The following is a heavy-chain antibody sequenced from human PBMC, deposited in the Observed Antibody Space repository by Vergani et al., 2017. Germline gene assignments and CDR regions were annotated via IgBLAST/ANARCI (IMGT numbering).Heavy chain of an antibody. CDR2: IYPGDSDT. CDR1: GYSFTSYW. J-gene: IGHJ5*02. D-gene: IGHD2-2*01. CDR3: ARQWRYCSSTGCYPGRGWFDP. V-gene: IGHV5-51*01. Sequence: EVQLVQSGAEVKKPGESLKISCKGSGYSFTSYWIGWVRQLPGKGLEWMGIIYPGDSDTRYSPSFQGQVTISADKSISTAYLQWSSLKASDTAMYYCARQWRYCSSTGCYPGRGWFDPWGQGTLVTVSS.